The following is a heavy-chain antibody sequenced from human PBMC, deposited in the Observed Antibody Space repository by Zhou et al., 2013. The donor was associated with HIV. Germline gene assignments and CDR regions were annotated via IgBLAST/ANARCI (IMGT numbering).Heavy chain of an antibody. V-gene: IGHV1-18*03. CDR3: ARCAAGGTPPRAPLRTS. CDR2: ISAHDGKT. Sequence: QIQLLQSEVEVRKPGASVKVSCRTSGYSFDSYGICWVRQAPGQGLEWMGWISAHDGKTNYAQKFQGRLTMATDTSTSTGYMELRSLRTDDMALYYCARCAAGGTPPRAPLRTSGGQGDKWSPSL. D-gene: IGHD2-8*02. CDR1: GYSFDSYG. J-gene: IGHJ3*01.